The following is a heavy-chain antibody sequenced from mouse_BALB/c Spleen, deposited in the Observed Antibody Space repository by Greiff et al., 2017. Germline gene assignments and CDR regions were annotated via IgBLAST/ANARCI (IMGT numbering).Heavy chain of an antibody. Sequence: VQLKESGPGLVKPSQSLSLTCTVTGYSITSDYAWNWIRQFPGNILEWMGYISYSGSTSYNPSLKSRISITRDTSKNQFFLQLNSVTTEDTATYYCARSDDGYLYYAMDYWGQGTSVTVSA. V-gene: IGHV3-2*02. CDR3: ARSDDGYLYYAMDY. J-gene: IGHJ4*01. CDR2: ISYSGST. D-gene: IGHD2-3*01. CDR1: GYSITSDYA.